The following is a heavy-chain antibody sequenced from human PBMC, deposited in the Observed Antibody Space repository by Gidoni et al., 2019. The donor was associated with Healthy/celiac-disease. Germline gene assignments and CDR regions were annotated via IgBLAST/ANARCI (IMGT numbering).Heavy chain of an antibody. D-gene: IGHD3-16*02. J-gene: IGHJ4*02. Sequence: QGQLVESGGGVVQPGRSLRLSCAASGCTSSSYAMDWVRQAPGKGLEWVAVISYDGSNKYYADSVKGRFTISRDNSKNTLYLQMNSLRAEETAVYYCARGDYVWGSYREYYFDYWGQGTLVTVSS. CDR2: ISYDGSNK. CDR3: ARGDYVWGSYREYYFDY. CDR1: GCTSSSYA. V-gene: IGHV3-30-3*01.